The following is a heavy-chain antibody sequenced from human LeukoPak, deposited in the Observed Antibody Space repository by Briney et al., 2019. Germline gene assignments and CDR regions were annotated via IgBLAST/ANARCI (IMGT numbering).Heavy chain of an antibody. Sequence: GRSLRLSCAASGFTFSSYAMHWVRQAPGKGLEWVAVISYGGSNKYYADSVKGRFTISRDTSKSTLYLQLNSLRPEDTAVYYCARDHIPMVRENWFDPWGQGTLVTVSS. CDR1: GFTFSSYA. J-gene: IGHJ5*02. CDR2: ISYGGSNK. D-gene: IGHD3-10*01. V-gene: IGHV3-30-3*01. CDR3: ARDHIPMVRENWFDP.